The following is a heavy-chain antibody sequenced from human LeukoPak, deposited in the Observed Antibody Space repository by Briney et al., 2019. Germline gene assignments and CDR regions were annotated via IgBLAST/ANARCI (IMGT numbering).Heavy chain of an antibody. CDR2: IYYSGNT. J-gene: IGHJ4*02. V-gene: IGHV4-39*01. CDR3: ASRGISSGWYSFDY. CDR1: GDSISSSSYY. Sequence: SETLSLTCTVSGDSISSSSYYWGWLRPPPGKELEWIGSIYYSGNTYYSPSLKSRVTISVDTSKNQFSLKLYSVTAADTAVYCCASRGISSGWYSFDYWGQGILVTVSS. D-gene: IGHD6-19*01.